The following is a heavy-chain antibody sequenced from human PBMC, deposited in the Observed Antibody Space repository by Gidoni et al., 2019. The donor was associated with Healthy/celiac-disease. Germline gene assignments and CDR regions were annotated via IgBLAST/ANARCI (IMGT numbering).Heavy chain of an antibody. CDR3: ARGFYSSSWYSADYGMDV. CDR2: MNPNSGNT. V-gene: IGHV1-8*01. Sequence: QVLLVQSGAEVKKHGASVKVSCKASGYTFTSYDINWVRQATGQGLEWMGWMNPNSGNTGYAQKFQGRVTMTRNTSISTAYMELSSLRSEDTAVYYCARGFYSSSWYSADYGMDVWGQGTTVTVSS. CDR1: GYTFTSYD. D-gene: IGHD6-13*01. J-gene: IGHJ6*02.